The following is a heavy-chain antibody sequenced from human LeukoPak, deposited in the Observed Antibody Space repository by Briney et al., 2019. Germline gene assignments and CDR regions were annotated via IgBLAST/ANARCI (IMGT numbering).Heavy chain of an antibody. J-gene: IGHJ5*02. V-gene: IGHV4-34*01. D-gene: IGHD4-11*01. CDR2: IYYSGST. CDR1: GGSFSGYY. CDR3: ARVTYCNYAGWFDP. Sequence: SETLSLTCAVYGGSFSGYYWGWIRQPPGKGLEWIGSIYYSGSTYYNPSLKSRVTISVDTSKHQFSLKLSSVTAADTAVYYCARVTYCNYAGWFDPWGQGTLVTVSS.